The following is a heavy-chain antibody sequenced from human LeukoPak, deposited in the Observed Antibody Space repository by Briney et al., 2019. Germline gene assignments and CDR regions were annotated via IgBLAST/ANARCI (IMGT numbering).Heavy chain of an antibody. CDR2: ISSNGRGT. Sequence: GGSLRLSCVASGFSFSTDAMHWVRQAPGKGLEWVSAISSNGRGTYYANSMKGRFTISRDNSKNMVYLQMASLRGEDTAVYYCTRWGGSYYSWGQGTLVTVSS. V-gene: IGHV3-64*01. J-gene: IGHJ5*02. CDR3: TRWGGSYYS. CDR1: GFSFSTDA. D-gene: IGHD1-26*01.